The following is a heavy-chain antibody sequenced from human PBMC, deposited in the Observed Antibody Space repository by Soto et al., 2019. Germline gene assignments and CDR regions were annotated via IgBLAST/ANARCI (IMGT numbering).Heavy chain of an antibody. CDR2: IIPIFATA. CDR3: ARGYSSSPPRYYYGMDV. Sequence: SVKVSCKASGGTFSSYAINWVRQAPGQGLEWMGGIIPIFATADYAQKFQGRVTITADESTSTAYMELSRLRSDDTAVYYCARGYSSSPPRYYYGMDVWGQGTTVTVSS. J-gene: IGHJ6*02. CDR1: GGTFSSYA. V-gene: IGHV1-69*13. D-gene: IGHD6-6*01.